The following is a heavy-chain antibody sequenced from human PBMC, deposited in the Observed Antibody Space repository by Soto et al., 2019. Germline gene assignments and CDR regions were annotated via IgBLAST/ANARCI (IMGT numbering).Heavy chain of an antibody. CDR3: AKATYDYIWGSYRNDY. Sequence: QVQLVESGGGGVQPGRSLRLSCAASGFTFSSYGMHWVRQAPGKGLEWVAVMSYDGSNKYYVDSVKGRFTISRDNSKNTLYLQMNSQRAEDTAVDYCAKATYDYIWGSYRNDYWGQGTLLTLSS. CDR2: MSYDGSNK. J-gene: IGHJ4*02. V-gene: IGHV3-30*18. CDR1: GFTFSSYG. D-gene: IGHD3-16*02.